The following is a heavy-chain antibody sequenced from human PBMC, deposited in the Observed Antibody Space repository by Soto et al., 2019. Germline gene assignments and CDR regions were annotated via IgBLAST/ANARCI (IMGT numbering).Heavy chain of an antibody. Sequence: QVQLVESGGGVVQPGRSLRLSCAASGFTFSSYAMHWVRQAPGKGLEWVAVISYDGSNKYYADSVKGRFTISRDNSKNTLYLQMNSLRAEATAVYYCAREVVSLDYWGQGTLVTVSS. CDR3: AREVVSLDY. CDR2: ISYDGSNK. CDR1: GFTFSSYA. D-gene: IGHD3-22*01. V-gene: IGHV3-30-3*01. J-gene: IGHJ4*02.